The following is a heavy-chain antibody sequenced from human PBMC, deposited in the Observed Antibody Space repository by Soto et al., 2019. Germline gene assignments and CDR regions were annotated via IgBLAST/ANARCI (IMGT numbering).Heavy chain of an antibody. D-gene: IGHD5-12*01. CDR1: GYSFPTYW. CDR2: IHPGDSDT. CDR3: ARRGYSGYELYGMDV. J-gene: IGHJ6*02. V-gene: IGHV5-51*01. Sequence: PGESLKISCKGSGYSFPTYWIGWVRQTPGKGPEWMGIIHPGDSDTRYSPSFQGQVTISADKSISTAYLQWSSLKASDTAMYYCARRGYSGYELYGMDVWGQGTTVTVSS.